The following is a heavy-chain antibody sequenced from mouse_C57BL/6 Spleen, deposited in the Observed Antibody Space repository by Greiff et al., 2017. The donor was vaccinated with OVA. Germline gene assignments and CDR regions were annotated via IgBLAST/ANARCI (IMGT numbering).Heavy chain of an antibody. CDR1: GFTFSSYA. D-gene: IGHD2-3*01. CDR2: ISDGGSYT. V-gene: IGHV5-4*03. CDR3: ARRDDYLDY. J-gene: IGHJ2*01. Sequence: EVQGVESGGGLVKPGGSLKLSCAASGFTFSSYAMSWVRQTPEKRLEWVATISDGGSYTYYPDNVKGRFTISRDNAKNNLYLQMSHLKSEDTAMYYCARRDDYLDYWGQGTTLTVSS.